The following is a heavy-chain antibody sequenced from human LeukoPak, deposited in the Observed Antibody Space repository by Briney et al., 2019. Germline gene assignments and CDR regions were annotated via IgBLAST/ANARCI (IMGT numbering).Heavy chain of an antibody. Sequence: PGGSLRLSCAASGFSLSDYYMSWIRQAPGKGLEWVSVIYSGGSTYYADSVKGRFTISRDNSKNTLYLQMNSLRAEDTAVYYCARSYCSGGSCKHPYYFDYWGQGTLVTVSS. CDR3: ARSYCSGGSCKHPYYFDY. J-gene: IGHJ4*02. CDR2: IYSGGST. D-gene: IGHD2-15*01. CDR1: GFSLSDYY. V-gene: IGHV3-66*01.